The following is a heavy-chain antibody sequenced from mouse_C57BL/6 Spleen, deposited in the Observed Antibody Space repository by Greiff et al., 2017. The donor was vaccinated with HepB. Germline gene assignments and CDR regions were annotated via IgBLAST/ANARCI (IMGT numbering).Heavy chain of an antibody. J-gene: IGHJ2*01. V-gene: IGHV1-19*01. D-gene: IGHD2-4*01. CDR2: INPYNGGT. Sequence: VQLKQSGPVLVKPGASVKMSCKASGYTFTDYYMNWVKQSHGKSLEWIGVINPYNGGTSYNQKFKGKATLTVDKSSSTAYMELNSLTSEDSAVYYCARWITSVFDYWGQGTTLTVSS. CDR3: ARWITSVFDY. CDR1: GYTFTDYY.